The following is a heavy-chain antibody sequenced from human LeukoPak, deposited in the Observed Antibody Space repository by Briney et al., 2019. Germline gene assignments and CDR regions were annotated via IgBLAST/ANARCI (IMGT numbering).Heavy chain of an antibody. Sequence: AGGSQRLSCAASGFTFSTYGIHWVRQAPGKGLEWVAFIRYDGGNTYYADSVKGRFTISRDNSKNTLYLQMNGLRAEDTAVYYCAKDVSGDSFDYWGQGTLVTVSS. CDR1: GFTFSTYG. CDR3: AKDVSGDSFDY. CDR2: IRYDGGNT. V-gene: IGHV3-30*02. D-gene: IGHD2-21*01. J-gene: IGHJ4*02.